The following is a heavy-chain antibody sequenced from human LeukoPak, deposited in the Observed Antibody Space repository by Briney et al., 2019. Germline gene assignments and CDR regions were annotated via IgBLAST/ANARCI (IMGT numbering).Heavy chain of an antibody. CDR1: GFTFSSYS. J-gene: IGHJ4*02. CDR3: ARQQWLDGAYYFDY. Sequence: GGSLRLSCEVSGFTFSSYSMNWVPQAPGKGLEWISSISSSSSYIYYADSLKGRFTISRDNAKNSLYLQMDSLRAEDTAVYYCARQQWLDGAYYFDYWGEGTLVTVSS. CDR2: ISSSSSYI. D-gene: IGHD6-19*01. V-gene: IGHV3-21*01.